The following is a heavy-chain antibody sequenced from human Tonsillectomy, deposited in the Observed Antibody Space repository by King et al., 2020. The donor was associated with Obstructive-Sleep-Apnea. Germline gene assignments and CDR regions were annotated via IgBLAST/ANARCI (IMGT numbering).Heavy chain of an antibody. CDR2: INTNSGNS. J-gene: IGHJ6*02. CDR3: GRVFRFGGAPTAPLGLDV. V-gene: IGHV7-4-1*01. D-gene: IGHD3-16*01. Sequence: HAQLVQSGSELKKPGASVKVSCKASGYTFTEYTVTWVRQAPGQGLEWMGWINTNSGNSISAQGFTGRFVFSLDTSESTTYLQIDGLKAEDTAIYYCGRVFRFGGAPTAPLGLDVWGQGTTVTVSS. CDR1: GYTFTEYT.